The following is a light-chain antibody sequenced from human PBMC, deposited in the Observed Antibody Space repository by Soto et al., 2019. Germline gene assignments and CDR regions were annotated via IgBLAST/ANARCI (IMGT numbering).Light chain of an antibody. CDR1: SSNIGAGYD. Sequence: QSVLTQAPSVSGAPGQRVTISCTGSSSNIGAGYDVHWYQQLPGTAPRLLIYGNTKRPSGVPDRFSGSKSATSASLAITGLQAEDEGDYYCQSYDSKLRGVVFGGGTQLTVL. V-gene: IGLV1-40*01. CDR3: QSYDSKLRGVV. CDR2: GNT. J-gene: IGLJ7*01.